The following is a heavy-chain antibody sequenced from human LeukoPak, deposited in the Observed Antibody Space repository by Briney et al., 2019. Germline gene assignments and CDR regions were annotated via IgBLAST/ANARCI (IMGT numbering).Heavy chain of an antibody. CDR2: IYINGIT. CDR1: GGSVSSGSYY. D-gene: IGHD3-22*01. V-gene: IGHV4-61*01. Sequence: SETVSLTSTVPGGSVSSGSYYWNWIRHPPGKGLEWIGYIYINGITNINPSFNSRATISVDTSKNQCSLKLSYVTAADTAVYYCARDEDNSGRYYYYMDVWGKGTTVTVSS. J-gene: IGHJ6*03. CDR3: ARDEDNSGRYYYYMDV.